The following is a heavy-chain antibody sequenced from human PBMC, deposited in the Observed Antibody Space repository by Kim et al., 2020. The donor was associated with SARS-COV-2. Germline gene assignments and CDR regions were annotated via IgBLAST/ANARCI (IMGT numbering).Heavy chain of an antibody. V-gene: IGHV1-18*04. J-gene: IGHJ3*02. Sequence: ASVKVSCKASGYTFTSYGISWVRQAPGQGLEWMGWISAYNGNTNYAQKLQGRVTMTTDTSTSTAYMELRSLRSDDTAVYYCATAVWFGGLLFLTLDAFAIWGQGTMVTVSS. CDR3: ATAVWFGGLLFLTLDAFAI. CDR2: ISAYNGNT. CDR1: GYTFTSYG. D-gene: IGHD3-10*01.